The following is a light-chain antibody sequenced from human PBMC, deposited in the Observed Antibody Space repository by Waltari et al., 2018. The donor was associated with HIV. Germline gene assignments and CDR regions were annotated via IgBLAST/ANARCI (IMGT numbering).Light chain of an antibody. CDR2: RNN. CDR3: AVWDGSLSDYV. Sequence: QSVLTQPPSASGTPGQRATIPGSGSGPNTGSGSVCRYKQLPGMAPKPLMHRNNQRPSGVPDRFSGSKSGTSASLTISGLRSEDEADYYCAVWDGSLSDYVFGSGTQVTVL. CDR1: GPNTGSGS. J-gene: IGLJ1*01. V-gene: IGLV1-47*01.